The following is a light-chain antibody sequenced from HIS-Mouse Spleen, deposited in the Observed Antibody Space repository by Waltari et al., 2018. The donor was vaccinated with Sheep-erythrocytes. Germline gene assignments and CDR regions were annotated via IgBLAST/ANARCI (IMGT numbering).Light chain of an antibody. J-gene: IGKJ2*01. CDR2: YAS. CDR1: QGVSSY. CDR3: QQRSNWPPYT. Sequence: EIVLTQSPATLSLSPGERATLSCRASQGVSSYLAWYQQKPGQDPRLLPYYASNRATGIPARFSGSGSGTDFTLTISSLEPEDFAVYYCQQRSNWPPYTFGQGTKLEIK. V-gene: IGKV3-11*01.